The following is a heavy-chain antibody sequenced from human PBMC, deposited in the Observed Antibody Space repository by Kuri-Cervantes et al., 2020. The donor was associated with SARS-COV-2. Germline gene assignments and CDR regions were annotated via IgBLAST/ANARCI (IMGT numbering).Heavy chain of an antibody. V-gene: IGHV4-59*01. D-gene: IGHD1-14*01. CDR1: GGSISSYY. Sequence: SCPVSGGSISSYYWSWIRQPPGEGLEWIGYIYYSGSTNYNPSLKSRVTITVDTSKNQFSLKLSSVTAADTAVYYCARHRWFDPWGQGTLVTVSS. J-gene: IGHJ5*02. CDR3: ARHRWFDP. CDR2: IYYSGST.